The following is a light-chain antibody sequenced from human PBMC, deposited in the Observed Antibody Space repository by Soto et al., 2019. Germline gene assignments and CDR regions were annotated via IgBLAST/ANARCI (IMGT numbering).Light chain of an antibody. Sequence: QSVLTQPPSASGTPGQRVTISCSGSSSNIGSNNVNWYQHLPGTAPKRLIYSNNKRPSGVPDRFSGCTSGTSASLVISGLQAADEAYDYCATWDDSLNGPGVFGGGTKLTVL. CDR3: ATWDDSLNGPGV. V-gene: IGLV1-44*01. CDR1: SSNIGSNN. J-gene: IGLJ3*02. CDR2: SNN.